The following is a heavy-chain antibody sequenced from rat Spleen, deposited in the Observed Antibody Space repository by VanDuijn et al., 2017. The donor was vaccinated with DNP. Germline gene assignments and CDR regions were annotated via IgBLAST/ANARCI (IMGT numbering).Heavy chain of an antibody. V-gene: IGHV5S10*01. Sequence: EVKLVESGGGLVQPGRSLKLSCATSGFTFSGYYMAWVRQAPKSGLEWVATIIYDGSRTYYRDSVKGRFTISRDNAKSTLYLQMDSLRSEDTATYYCTTDFERGYWGQGVMVTVSS. D-gene: IGHD1-11*01. CDR1: GFTFSGYY. J-gene: IGHJ2*01. CDR2: IIYDGSRT. CDR3: TTDFERGY.